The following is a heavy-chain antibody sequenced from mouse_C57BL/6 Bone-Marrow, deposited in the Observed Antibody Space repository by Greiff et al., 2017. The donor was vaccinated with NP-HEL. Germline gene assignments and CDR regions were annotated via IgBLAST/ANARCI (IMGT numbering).Heavy chain of an antibody. CDR2: ISDGGSYT. CDR1: GFTFSSYA. Sequence: EVKVEESGGGLVKPGGSLKLSCAASGFTFSSYAMSWVRQTPEKRLEWVATISDGGSYTYYPDNVKGRFTISRDNAKNNLYLQMSHLKSEDTAMYDCARYGYDDAMDYWGQGASVTVS. J-gene: IGHJ4*01. V-gene: IGHV5-4*03. D-gene: IGHD2-2*01. CDR3: ARYGYDDAMDY.